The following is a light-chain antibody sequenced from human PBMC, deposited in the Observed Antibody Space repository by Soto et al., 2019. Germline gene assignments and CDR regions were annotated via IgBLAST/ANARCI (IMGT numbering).Light chain of an antibody. CDR2: AAS. CDR1: QGISSY. CDR3: QQVNSYHLT. J-gene: IGKJ4*01. V-gene: IGKV1-9*01. Sequence: IQLTQSPSSLSASVGDRVTITCRASQGISSYLACYQQKPGKAPKFLIYAASTLQSGVPSRFSGRGSGTEFTLTISRLQPEDFATCYCQQVNSYHLTCGGGTNVEIK.